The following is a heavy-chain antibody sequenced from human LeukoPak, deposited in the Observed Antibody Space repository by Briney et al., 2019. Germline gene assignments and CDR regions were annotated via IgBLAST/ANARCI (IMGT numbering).Heavy chain of an antibody. V-gene: IGHV3-43D*03. D-gene: IGHD4-23*01. J-gene: IGHJ4*02. CDR1: GFTFSSYS. Sequence: GGSLRLSCAASGFTFSSYSMNWVRQAPGKGLEWVSLISWDGGSTYYADSVKGRFTISRDNSKNSLYLQMNSLRAEDTALYYCAKDISLTLVTQGFDYWGQGTLVTVSS. CDR3: AKDISLTLVTQGFDY. CDR2: ISWDGGST.